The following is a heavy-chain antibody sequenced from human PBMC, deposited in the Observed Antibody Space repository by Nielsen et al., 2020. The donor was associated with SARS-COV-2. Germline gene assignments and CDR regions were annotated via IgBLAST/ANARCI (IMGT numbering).Heavy chain of an antibody. J-gene: IGHJ4*02. CDR1: GNTSSSSA. CDR2: IYGSGTRA. D-gene: IGHD3-9*01. Sequence: GESLKISCTASGNTSSSSAMSWLRQAPGKGLEWVSLIYGSGTRAYYADSVRGRFSISRDNSKNTLYLQMNSLRAEDTAVYYCASLTGYPDYWGQGTLVTVSS. V-gene: IGHV3-23*03. CDR3: ASLTGYPDY.